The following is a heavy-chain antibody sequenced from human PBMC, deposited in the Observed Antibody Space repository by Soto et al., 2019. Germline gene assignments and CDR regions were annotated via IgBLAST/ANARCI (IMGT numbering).Heavy chain of an antibody. V-gene: IGHV4-34*01. CDR2: INHSGST. CDR1: GGSFSGHY. CDR3: ARGQRNTAMLLSQYYYYGMDV. J-gene: IGHJ6*02. Sequence: SETLSLTCAVYGGSFSGHYWSWIRQPPGKGLEWIGEINHSGSTNYNPSLKSRVTISVDTSKNQFSLKLSSVTAADTAVYYCARGQRNTAMLLSQYYYYGMDVWGQGTTVTVSS. D-gene: IGHD5-18*01.